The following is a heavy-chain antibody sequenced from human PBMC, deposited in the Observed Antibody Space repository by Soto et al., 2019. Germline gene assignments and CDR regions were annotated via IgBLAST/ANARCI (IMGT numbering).Heavy chain of an antibody. Sequence: SETLSLTCTVSGGSISSYYWSWIRQPPGKRLEWIGYIYYSGSTNYNPSLKSRVTISVDTSKNQFSLKLSSVTAADTAVYYCARGRGDDYGDYSGWFDPWGQGTRVTVS. J-gene: IGHJ5*02. CDR3: ARGRGDDYGDYSGWFDP. D-gene: IGHD4-17*01. CDR1: GGSISSYY. CDR2: IYYSGST. V-gene: IGHV4-59*01.